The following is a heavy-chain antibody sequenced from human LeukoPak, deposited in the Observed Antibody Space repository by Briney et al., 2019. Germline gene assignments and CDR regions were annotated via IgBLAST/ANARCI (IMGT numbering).Heavy chain of an antibody. CDR3: ARAARPAGVAANVQSN. J-gene: IGHJ4*02. CDR1: GFTFSSYS. Sequence: GGSLRLSCAASGFTFSSYSMNWVRQAPGKGLEWISYISSSSSAIYYADSVKGRFTISRDNAKNSLYLQLNSLRAEDTAVYYCARAARPAGVAANVQSNWGQGTLVTVSS. D-gene: IGHD6-13*01. CDR2: ISSSSSAI. V-gene: IGHV3-48*01.